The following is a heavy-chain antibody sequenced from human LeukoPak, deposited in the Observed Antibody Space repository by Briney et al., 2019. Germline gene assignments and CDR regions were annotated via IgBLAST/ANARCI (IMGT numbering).Heavy chain of an antibody. Sequence: ARTLRLTCAASGFTISSHGMNWVRQAPGKGLEWVSGIIPSGHTTYYADSVRGRFTISRDNSKNTLYLQMNSLRAEDTAVYYCAREATDNDAFDIWGQGTMVTVSS. CDR2: IIPSGHTT. D-gene: IGHD1-26*01. CDR1: GFTISSHG. V-gene: IGHV3-23*01. J-gene: IGHJ3*02. CDR3: AREATDNDAFDI.